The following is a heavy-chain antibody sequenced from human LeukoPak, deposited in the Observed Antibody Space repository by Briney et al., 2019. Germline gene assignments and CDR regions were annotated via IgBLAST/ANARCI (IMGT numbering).Heavy chain of an antibody. Sequence: ASVKVSCKASGGTFSSYAISWVRQAPIQGLECMGGIIPIFGTANYAQKFQGRVTITADESTSTAYMELSSLRSEDTAVYYCARGARSSTSGWFDPWGQGTLVTVSS. V-gene: IGHV1-69*13. CDR1: GGTFSSYA. CDR3: ARGARSSTSGWFDP. CDR2: IIPIFGTA. J-gene: IGHJ5*02. D-gene: IGHD2-2*01.